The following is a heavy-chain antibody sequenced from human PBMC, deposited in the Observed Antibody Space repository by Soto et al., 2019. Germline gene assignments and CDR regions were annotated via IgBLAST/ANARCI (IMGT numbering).Heavy chain of an antibody. D-gene: IGHD1-26*01. V-gene: IGHV4-59*01. CDR3: ARSLRGSYPHFDY. Sequence: SETLSLTCTVSGGSISSYYWSWIRQPPGKGLEWIGYIYYSGSTNYNPSLKSRVTISVDTSKNQFSLKLSSVTAADTAVYYCARSLRGSYPHFDYWGQGTLVTVS. CDR2: IYYSGST. J-gene: IGHJ4*02. CDR1: GGSISSYY.